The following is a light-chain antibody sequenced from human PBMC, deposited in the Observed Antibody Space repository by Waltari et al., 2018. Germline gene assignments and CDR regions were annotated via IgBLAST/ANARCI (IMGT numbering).Light chain of an antibody. J-gene: IGLJ3*02. CDR1: SSDVGCYKY. Sequence: QSALTQPASVSGSPGQSITIPCTGTSSDVGCYKYVSWYQQHPGKAPKLMIYNVSKRPSGVSNRFSGSKSGNTASLTISGLQAEDEADYYCCSYAGSTTSVVFGGGTKVTVL. CDR3: CSYAGSTTSVV. V-gene: IGLV2-23*02. CDR2: NVS.